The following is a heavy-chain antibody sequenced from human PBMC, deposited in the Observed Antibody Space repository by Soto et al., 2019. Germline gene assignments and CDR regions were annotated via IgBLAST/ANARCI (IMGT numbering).Heavy chain of an antibody. CDR1: GFTVSSNY. CDR3: ARDLPRYNWNDGNRYYYYGMDV. Sequence: GGSLRLSCAASGFTVSSNYMSWVRQAPGKGLEWVSVIYSGGSTYYADSVKGRFTISRDNSKNTLYLQMDSLRAEDTAVYYCARDLPRYNWNDGNRYYYYGMDVWGQGTTVTVSS. V-gene: IGHV3-53*01. J-gene: IGHJ6*02. D-gene: IGHD1-20*01. CDR2: IYSGGST.